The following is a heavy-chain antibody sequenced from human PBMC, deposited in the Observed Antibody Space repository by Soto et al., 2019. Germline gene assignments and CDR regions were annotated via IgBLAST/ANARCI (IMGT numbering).Heavy chain of an antibody. D-gene: IGHD2-15*01. V-gene: IGHV3-30-3*01. CDR2: ISYDGSKR. Sequence: QVQLVESGGGVVQPGGSLRLSCAASGFTFSSYAMHWVRQSPGKGLEWVAVISYDGSKRHYADSVKGRFIISRDSAENTLYLQMNSLRAEDTAVYYCARDADMVVVIPATGGGALDIWGQGTMVNVSA. CDR3: ARDADMVVVIPATGGGALDI. J-gene: IGHJ3*02. CDR1: GFTFSSYA.